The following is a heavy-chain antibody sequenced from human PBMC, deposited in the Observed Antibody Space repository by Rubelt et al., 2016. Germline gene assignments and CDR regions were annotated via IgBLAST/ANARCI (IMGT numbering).Heavy chain of an antibody. V-gene: IGHV3-11*03. CDR3: AKVIAARPPYDAFDI. D-gene: IGHD6-6*01. J-gene: IGHJ3*02. CDR2: ISSSSSYT. Sequence: LEWVSSISSSSSYTNYADSVKGRFTISRDNAKNSLYLQMNSLRAEDTAVYYCAKVIAARPPYDAFDIWGQGTMVTVSS.